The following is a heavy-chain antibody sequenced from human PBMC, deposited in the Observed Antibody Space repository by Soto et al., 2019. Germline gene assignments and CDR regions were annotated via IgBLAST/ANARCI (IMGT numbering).Heavy chain of an antibody. CDR2: IIPIFGTA. D-gene: IGHD6-13*01. J-gene: IGHJ6*02. CDR3: AREIAAAGLYYYYGMDV. CDR1: GGTFSSYA. V-gene: IGHV1-69*01. Sequence: QVQLVQSGAEVKKPGSSVKVSCKASGGTFSSYAISWVRQAPGQGLEWMGGIIPIFGTANYAQKFQGRVTITADESTSTAYMELSSLRSEDTAVYYCAREIAAAGLYYYYGMDVWGQGTTVTVPS.